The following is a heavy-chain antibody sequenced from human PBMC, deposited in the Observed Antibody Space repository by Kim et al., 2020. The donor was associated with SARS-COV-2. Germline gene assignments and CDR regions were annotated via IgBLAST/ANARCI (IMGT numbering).Heavy chain of an antibody. Sequence: SETLSLTCTVSGGSISSSSYYWGWIRQPPWKGLEWIGSIYYSGSTYYNPSLKSRVTISVDTSKNQFSLKLSSVTAADTAVYYCASIPWNYYYYYYMDVWGKGTTVTVSS. V-gene: IGHV4-39*01. D-gene: IGHD1-1*01. CDR2: IYYSGST. J-gene: IGHJ6*03. CDR3: ASIPWNYYYYYYMDV. CDR1: GGSISSSSYY.